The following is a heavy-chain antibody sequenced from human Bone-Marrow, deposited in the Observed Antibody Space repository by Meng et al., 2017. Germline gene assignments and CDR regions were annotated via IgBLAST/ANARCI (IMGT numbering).Heavy chain of an antibody. CDR3: ARVLPMIVVANAFDI. D-gene: IGHD3-22*01. J-gene: IGHJ3*02. Sequence: QVQLQQWGAGLLKPSETLSLTCAVYGGSFSGYYWSWIRQPPGKGLEWIGEINHSGSTNYNPSLKSRVTISVDTSKNQFSLKLSSVTAAETAVYYCARVLPMIVVANAFDIWGQGTMVTVSS. CDR1: GGSFSGYY. CDR2: INHSGST. V-gene: IGHV4-34*01.